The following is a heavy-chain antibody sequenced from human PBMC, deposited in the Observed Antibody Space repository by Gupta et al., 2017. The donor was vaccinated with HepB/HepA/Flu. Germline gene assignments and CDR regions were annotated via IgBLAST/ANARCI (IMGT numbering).Heavy chain of an antibody. J-gene: IGHJ3*02. V-gene: IGHV1-2*02. CDR1: GYTFTGYY. Sequence: QVQLVQSGAEVQKPGASVKVSCKASGYTFTGYYMHWVRQAPGQGLEWMGWINPNSGGTNYAQKFQGRVTMTRDTSISTAYMELSRLRSDDTAVYYCARGFYYYDSSGYFAFDIWGQGTMVTVSS. CDR2: INPNSGGT. CDR3: ARGFYYYDSSGYFAFDI. D-gene: IGHD3-22*01.